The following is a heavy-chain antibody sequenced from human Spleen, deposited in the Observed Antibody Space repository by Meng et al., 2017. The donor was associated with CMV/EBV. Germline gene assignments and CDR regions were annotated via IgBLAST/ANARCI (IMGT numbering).Heavy chain of an antibody. CDR3: ARVRSRYNWNDDAY. J-gene: IGHJ4*02. V-gene: IGHV1-2*02. CDR2: VNPNTGDT. D-gene: IGHD1-20*01. Sequence: SGYTFTDYYIHWVRQAPGQGLEWMGCVNPNTGDTNSAQKFQVRVTMTRDTSITTSYMELSSLTSDDTAVYFCARVRSRYNWNDDAYWGQGTLVTVSS. CDR1: GYTFTDYY.